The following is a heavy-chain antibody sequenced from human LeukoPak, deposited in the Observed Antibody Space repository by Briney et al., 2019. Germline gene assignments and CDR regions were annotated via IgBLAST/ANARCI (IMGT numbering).Heavy chain of an antibody. CDR1: GFTFSSYG. Sequence: GGSLRLSCAASGFTFSSYGIHWVRQAPGKGLEWVAFIRYDGSNTYYLDSVQGRFTISRDNSKNMLYLEMNSLRVEVAAMYYCAKSVVIKRYLDYMDVWGKGTTVTVSS. CDR2: IRYDGSNT. D-gene: IGHD3-22*01. J-gene: IGHJ6*03. CDR3: AKSVVIKRYLDYMDV. V-gene: IGHV3-30*02.